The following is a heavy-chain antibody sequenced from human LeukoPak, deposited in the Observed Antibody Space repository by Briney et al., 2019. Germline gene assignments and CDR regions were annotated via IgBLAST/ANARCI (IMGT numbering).Heavy chain of an antibody. V-gene: IGHV3-21*01. CDR3: ARGSSFSNF. D-gene: IGHD6-13*01. Sequence: AGTLTLTCTASGFIFSTYNMNWVRQAPGKALEWVSSITSSSCRTYYADSVKGRYTISRDNAKNSLYLQRDSLRAEDPAVYYCARGSSFSNFWGPGILVTLSS. CDR2: ITSSSCRT. J-gene: IGHJ4*02. CDR1: GFIFSTYN.